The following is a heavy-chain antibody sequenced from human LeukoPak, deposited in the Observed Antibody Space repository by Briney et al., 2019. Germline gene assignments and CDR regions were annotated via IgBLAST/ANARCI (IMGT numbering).Heavy chain of an antibody. J-gene: IGHJ4*02. V-gene: IGHV4-30-4*01. CDR1: GGSISSGGYY. Sequence: SQTLSLTCTVSGGSISSGGYYWSWTRQPPGEGLEWIGYIYYSGSTYYHPSLKSRVTISLDTSKNQFSLKLSSVTAADTAVYYCVRVTTVTTSFHFDYWGQGTLVTVSS. CDR2: IYYSGST. CDR3: VRVTTVTTSFHFDY. D-gene: IGHD4-17*01.